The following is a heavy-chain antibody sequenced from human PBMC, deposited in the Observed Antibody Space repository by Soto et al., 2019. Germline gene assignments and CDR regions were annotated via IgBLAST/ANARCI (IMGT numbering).Heavy chain of an antibody. D-gene: IGHD3-16*02. J-gene: IGHJ4*02. CDR3: ARAGHYDYIWGSYRSWFF. V-gene: IGHV3-48*01. Sequence: GGSLRLSCAASGFTFSSYSMNWVRQAPGKGLEWVSYISSSSSTIYYADSVKGRFTISRDNAKNSLYLQMNSLRAEDTAVYYCARAGHYDYIWGSYRSWFFWGQGTLVTVSS. CDR2: ISSSSSTI. CDR1: GFTFSSYS.